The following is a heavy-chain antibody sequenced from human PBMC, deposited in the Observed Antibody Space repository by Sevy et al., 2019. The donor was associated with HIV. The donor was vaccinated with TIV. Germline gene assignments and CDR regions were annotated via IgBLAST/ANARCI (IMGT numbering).Heavy chain of an antibody. CDR1: GFTFSSYG. J-gene: IGHJ4*02. D-gene: IGHD2-2*01. CDR2: IWYDGSKN. Sequence: GGSLRLSCAASGFTFSSYGMHWVRQAPGKGLEWVATIWYDGSKNYNADSVKGRPTISRDNSKNTLYMQMNSVGAEDTAVYFCAREGVPAAIGLDYWGQGTLVTVSS. CDR3: AREGVPAAIGLDY. V-gene: IGHV3-33*01.